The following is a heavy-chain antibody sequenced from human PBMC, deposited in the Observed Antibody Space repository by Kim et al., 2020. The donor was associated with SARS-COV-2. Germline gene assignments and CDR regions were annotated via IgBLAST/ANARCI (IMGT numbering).Heavy chain of an antibody. V-gene: IGHV1-3*01. J-gene: IGHJ4*02. D-gene: IGHD2-21*02. CDR2: INAGNGNT. CDR1: GYTFTSYA. Sequence: ASVKVSCKASGYTFTSYAMHWVRQAPGQRLEWMGWINAGNGNTKYSQKFQGRVTITRDTSASTAYMELSSLRSEDTAVYYCARALEYCGGDCYSRPGGVFDYWGQGTLVTVSS. CDR3: ARALEYCGGDCYSRPGGVFDY.